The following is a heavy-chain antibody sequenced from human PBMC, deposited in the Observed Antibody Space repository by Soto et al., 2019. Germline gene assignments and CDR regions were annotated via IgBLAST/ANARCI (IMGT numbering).Heavy chain of an antibody. Sequence: ASVNVSCKASGYTFASYYMHWVRQAPGQGLEWMGIINPSGGSTSYAQKFQGRVTMTRDTSTSTVYMELSSLRSEDTAVYYCARGEAGDYFDYWGRGTLVTVSS. CDR2: INPSGGST. J-gene: IGHJ4*02. V-gene: IGHV1-46*01. D-gene: IGHD6-13*01. CDR1: GYTFASYY. CDR3: ARGEAGDYFDY.